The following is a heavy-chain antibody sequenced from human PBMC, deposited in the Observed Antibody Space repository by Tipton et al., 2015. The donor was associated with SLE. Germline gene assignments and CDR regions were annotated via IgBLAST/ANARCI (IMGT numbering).Heavy chain of an antibody. V-gene: IGHV4-34*01. CDR2: INHSGST. D-gene: IGHD2-21*01. J-gene: IGHJ5*02. CDR3: AREASYCGGDCYPSWFDP. Sequence: TLSLTCTVYTGSFSGYYWSWIRQPPGKGLEWIGEINHSGSTNYNPSLKSRVTISVDTSKNQFSLKLSSVTAADTAVYYCAREASYCGGDCYPSWFDPWGQGTLVTVSS. CDR1: TGSFSGYY.